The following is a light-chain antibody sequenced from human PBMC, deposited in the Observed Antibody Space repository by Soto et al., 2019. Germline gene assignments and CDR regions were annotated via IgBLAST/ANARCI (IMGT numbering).Light chain of an antibody. V-gene: IGKV3-20*01. J-gene: IGKJ4*01. CDR3: QQYGSSPLLT. CDR1: QSVSSIY. Sequence: DIVLTQSPGTLSLSPGERATLSCRASQSVSSIYLAWYQQKPGQAPRLLIYGASSRATGIPDRFSGSGSGTDFTLTISRLEPEDFAVYYCQQYGSSPLLTFGEGTKVEIK. CDR2: GAS.